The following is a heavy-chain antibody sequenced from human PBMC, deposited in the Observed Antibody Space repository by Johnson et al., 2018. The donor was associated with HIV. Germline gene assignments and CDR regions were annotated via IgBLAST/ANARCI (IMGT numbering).Heavy chain of an antibody. CDR2: INWNSGTI. Sequence: VQLVESGGGLVQPGRSLRLSCAASGFTFDDYAMYWVRQGPGKGLEWVSGINWNSGTIGYADSVKGRFTISRDDSKNSLYLQMNSLKTEDTAVYYCTRVSLPPSYAFDFWGQGTMVTVSS. J-gene: IGHJ3*01. CDR1: GFTFDDYA. V-gene: IGHV3-9*01. CDR3: TRVSLPPSYAFDF.